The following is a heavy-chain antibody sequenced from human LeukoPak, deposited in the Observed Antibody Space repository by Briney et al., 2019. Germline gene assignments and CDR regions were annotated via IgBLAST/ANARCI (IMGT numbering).Heavy chain of an antibody. V-gene: IGHV1-3*01. CDR3: ARVDRYGGNSDFDY. J-gene: IGHJ4*02. Sequence: ASVKVSCKASGYTFTNYAFHWVRQAPGQRLEWMGWINAGNGNTKYSQKFQGRVTITRDTSASTAYVELSSLRSEDTAVYYCARVDRYGGNSDFDYWGQGTLVTVSS. D-gene: IGHD4-23*01. CDR1: GYTFTNYA. CDR2: INAGNGNT.